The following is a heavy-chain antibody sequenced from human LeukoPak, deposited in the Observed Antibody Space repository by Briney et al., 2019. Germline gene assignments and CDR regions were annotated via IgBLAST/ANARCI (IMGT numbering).Heavy chain of an antibody. CDR1: GFTVSSNY. CDR2: IYSGGST. Sequence: GGSLRLSCAASGFTVSSNYMSWVRQAPGEGLEWVSVIYSGGSTYYADSVKGRFTISRDNSKNTLYLQMNSLRAEDTAVYYCARALKYYDFWSGYYDLWGRGTLVTVSS. CDR3: ARALKYYDFWSGYYDL. V-gene: IGHV3-53*01. J-gene: IGHJ2*01. D-gene: IGHD3-3*01.